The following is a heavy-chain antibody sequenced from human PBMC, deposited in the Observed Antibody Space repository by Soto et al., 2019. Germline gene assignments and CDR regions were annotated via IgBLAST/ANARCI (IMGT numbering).Heavy chain of an antibody. CDR3: AREMVAGYYDSSGYYSSFDI. V-gene: IGHV3-11*06. CDR1: GFTFSDYY. Sequence: QVQLVESGGGLVKPGGSLRLSCAASGFTFSDYYMSWIRQAPGKGLEWVSYISSSSSYTNYADSAKGRFTISRDNAKNSLYLQMNSLRAEDTAVYYCAREMVAGYYDSSGYYSSFDIWGQGTMVTVSS. J-gene: IGHJ3*02. D-gene: IGHD3-22*01. CDR2: ISSSSSYT.